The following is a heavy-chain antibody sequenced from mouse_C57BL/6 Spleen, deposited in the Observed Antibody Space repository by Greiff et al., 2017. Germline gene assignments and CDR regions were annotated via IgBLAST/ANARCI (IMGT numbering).Heavy chain of an antibody. CDR3: ATWIYDGYPLDY. Sequence: QVQLQQPGAELVRPGSSVKLSCKASGYTFTSYWMHWVKQRPIQGLEWIGNIDPSDSETHYTQKFKDKATLTVDKSSSTAYMQLSSLTSEASAVFYCATWIYDGYPLDYWGQGTTLTVSS. D-gene: IGHD2-3*01. V-gene: IGHV1-52*01. J-gene: IGHJ2*01. CDR1: GYTFTSYW. CDR2: IDPSDSET.